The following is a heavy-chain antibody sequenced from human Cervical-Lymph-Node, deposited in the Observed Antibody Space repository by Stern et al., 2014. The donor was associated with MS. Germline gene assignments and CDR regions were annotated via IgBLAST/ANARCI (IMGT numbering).Heavy chain of an antibody. J-gene: IGHJ4*02. Sequence: EVQLVESGGALVKPGGSLRLSCAASGFTFSDTWMTWVRQAPGKGLEWLGRIRTYTDGGTAEYAAPVKGRFIISRDDSKRTLYLQMNSLKIEDTALYYCAPSILDSWGQGTMVTVSS. CDR1: GFTFSDTW. V-gene: IGHV3-15*02. CDR3: APSILDS. D-gene: IGHD5-24*01. CDR2: IRTYTDGGTA.